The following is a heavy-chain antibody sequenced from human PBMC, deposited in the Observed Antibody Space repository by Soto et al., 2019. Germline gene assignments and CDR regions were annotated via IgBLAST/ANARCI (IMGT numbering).Heavy chain of an antibody. D-gene: IGHD3-10*01. CDR2: ISRSGSPI. Sequence: EVQLVESGGGLVQPGGSLRLSCAASGFTFSSYEMNWVRQAPGKGLEWVSYISRSGSPIYYADSVKGRFTISRDNAKNSLYLQMNSLRAEDTAVYYCASLVGVRGHNWFDPWGQGTLVTVSS. V-gene: IGHV3-48*03. J-gene: IGHJ5*02. CDR3: ASLVGVRGHNWFDP. CDR1: GFTFSSYE.